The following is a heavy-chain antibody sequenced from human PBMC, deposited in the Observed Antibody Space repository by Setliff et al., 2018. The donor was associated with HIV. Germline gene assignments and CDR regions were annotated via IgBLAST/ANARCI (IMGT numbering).Heavy chain of an antibody. CDR1: GGSINSYH. J-gene: IGHJ6*03. CDR3: ARARFWSGYYTGDNYYYMDV. D-gene: IGHD3-3*01. V-gene: IGHV4-4*08. Sequence: SETLSLTCSVSGGSINSYHWSWIRQSPGKGLEWIGYIYKSGTTNYSSSLKSRVTISADPSKNQFSLKLSSVTAADTAVYYCARARFWSGYYTGDNYYYMDVWGKGTTVTVSS. CDR2: IYKSGTT.